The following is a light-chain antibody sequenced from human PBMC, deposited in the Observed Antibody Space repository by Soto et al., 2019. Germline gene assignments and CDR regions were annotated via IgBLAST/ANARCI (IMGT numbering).Light chain of an antibody. Sequence: DIQMTQSPSAMSASVGDRVTITCRASQGISTYLAWFQQKPGKAPKRLIYAASSLQSGVPSRFSGSGSGTEFTLTIDSLQPEDFATYYCQQYYSYLITFGQGTRLEIK. V-gene: IGKV1-17*03. CDR1: QGISTY. J-gene: IGKJ5*01. CDR2: AAS. CDR3: QQYYSYLIT.